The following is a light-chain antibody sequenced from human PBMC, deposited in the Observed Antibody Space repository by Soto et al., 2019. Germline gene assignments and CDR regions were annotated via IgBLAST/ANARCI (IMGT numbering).Light chain of an antibody. CDR2: DVN. V-gene: IGLV2-14*03. J-gene: IGLJ1*01. Sequence: SALTQPASVSGSPGQSITISCTGTSSDIGAYNYVSWYRQHPGKAPQLLIYDVNNRPSGVSHRFSGSKSGNTASLTISGLQTEDEADYYCSSYRTGGPFVFGTGTKVTVL. CDR3: SSYRTGGPFV. CDR1: SSDIGAYNY.